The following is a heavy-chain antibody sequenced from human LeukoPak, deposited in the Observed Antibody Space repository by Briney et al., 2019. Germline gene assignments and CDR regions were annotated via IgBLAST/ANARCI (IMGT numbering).Heavy chain of an antibody. CDR1: GYTFTGYY. Sequence: ASVKVSCKASGYTFTGYYMHWVRQAPGQGREWMGWINPNSGGTTYAQKFQGRVSMTRDTSISTAYMELSRLRSDDTAVYYCAREYCSSTSCYREPNNWFDPWGQGTLVTVSS. CDR2: INPNSGGT. V-gene: IGHV1-2*02. J-gene: IGHJ5*02. CDR3: AREYCSSTSCYREPNNWFDP. D-gene: IGHD2-2*01.